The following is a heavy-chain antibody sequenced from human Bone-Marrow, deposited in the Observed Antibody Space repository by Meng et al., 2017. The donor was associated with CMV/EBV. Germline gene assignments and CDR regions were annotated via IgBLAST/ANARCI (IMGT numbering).Heavy chain of an antibody. CDR2: IRPRNDDT. CDR1: GYNFFEYD. Sequence: ASVKVSCKGFGYNFFEYDVNWARQAPGQGFEWMGRIRPRNDDTTSADKFQGRLSLTTDAPTKTAYMQLATLRSDDTAVYFCARGLAVSEFDTCGRGTLVTVSS. CDR3: ARGLAVSEFDT. D-gene: IGHD3-3*02. J-gene: IGHJ5*02. V-gene: IGHV1-18*01.